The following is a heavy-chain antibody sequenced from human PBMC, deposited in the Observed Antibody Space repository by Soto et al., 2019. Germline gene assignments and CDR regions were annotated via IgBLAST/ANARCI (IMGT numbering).Heavy chain of an antibody. J-gene: IGHJ6*02. CDR1: GGSFSGYY. CDR3: ARGDMVRGAAKNKFYGMDV. V-gene: IGHV4-34*01. Sequence: SETLSLTCAVYGGSFSGYYWSWIRQPPGKGLEWIGEINHSGSTNYNPSLKSRVTISVDTSKNQFSLKLSSVTAADTAVYYCARGDMVRGAAKNKFYGMDVWGQGTTVTVS. CDR2: INHSGST. D-gene: IGHD3-10*01.